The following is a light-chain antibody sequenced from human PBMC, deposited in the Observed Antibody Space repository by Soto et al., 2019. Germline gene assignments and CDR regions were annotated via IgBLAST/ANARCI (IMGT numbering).Light chain of an antibody. CDR3: QQYNNWPPWT. CDR1: QSVSSN. Sequence: EIVNTQSPPTLSVSPGERATLPRRVSQSVSSNLAWYQQKPGQAPRLLIYGASTRATGIPARFSGSGSGTEFTLTISSLQSEDFAVYYCQQYNNWPPWTFGQGTKVDIK. J-gene: IGKJ1*01. V-gene: IGKV3-15*01. CDR2: GAS.